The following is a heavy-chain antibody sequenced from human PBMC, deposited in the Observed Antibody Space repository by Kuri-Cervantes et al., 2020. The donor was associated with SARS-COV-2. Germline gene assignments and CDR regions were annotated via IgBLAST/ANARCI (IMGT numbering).Heavy chain of an antibody. CDR3: GRAEYSTCWFPVRYFDL. CDR2: IYAGGVT. J-gene: IGHJ2*01. V-gene: IGHV3-66*02. Sequence: GGSLRLSCAASGFIVSSSYMSWVRQAPGKGLEWDSIIYAGGVTYYADSVKGQFTISRDISKNTVFLQMNRLRPEDTAVYYCGRAEYSTCWFPVRYFDLWGRGTLVTVSS. D-gene: IGHD6-19*01. CDR1: GFIVSSSY.